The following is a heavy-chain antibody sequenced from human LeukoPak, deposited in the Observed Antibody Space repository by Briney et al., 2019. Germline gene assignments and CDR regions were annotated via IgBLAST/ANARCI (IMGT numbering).Heavy chain of an antibody. CDR3: ARVRTGLLWFGEFLGPYYFDY. D-gene: IGHD3-10*01. V-gene: IGHV1-2*02. Sequence: ASVKVSCKASGYTFTGYYMHWVRQAPGQGLEWMGWINPNSGGTNYAQKFQGRVTMTRDTSISTAYMELSRLRSDDTAVYYCARVRTGLLWFGEFLGPYYFDYWGQGTLVTVSS. CDR2: INPNSGGT. CDR1: GYTFTGYY. J-gene: IGHJ4*02.